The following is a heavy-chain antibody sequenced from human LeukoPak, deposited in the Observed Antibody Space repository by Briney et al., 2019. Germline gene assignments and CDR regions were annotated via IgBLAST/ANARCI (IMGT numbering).Heavy chain of an antibody. D-gene: IGHD7-27*01. CDR3: ARDKGNWEHY. J-gene: IGHJ4*02. V-gene: IGHV3-21*01. CDR2: ISSSSSYI. Sequence: GGSLRLSCAASGFTFSSYSMNWVRQAPGKGLEWVSSISSSSSYIYYADSVKGRFTISRDNAKNSLYLQMNSPRAEDTAVYYCARDKGNWEHYWGQGTLVTVSS. CDR1: GFTFSSYS.